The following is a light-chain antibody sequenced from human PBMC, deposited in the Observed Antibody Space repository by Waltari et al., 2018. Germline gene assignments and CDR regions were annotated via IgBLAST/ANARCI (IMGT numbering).Light chain of an antibody. CDR3: QQYESLIA. J-gene: IGKJ5*01. Sequence: DIQLTQSPSSLSASIGDGVTITCRASHDVSKRLNLYQQKLGEAPKLLIYDVSHLERGVPSRFRGRGSGTDFTLTISSLEPEDVATYYCQQYESLIAFGQGTRL. CDR2: DVS. CDR1: HDVSKR. V-gene: IGKV1-33*01.